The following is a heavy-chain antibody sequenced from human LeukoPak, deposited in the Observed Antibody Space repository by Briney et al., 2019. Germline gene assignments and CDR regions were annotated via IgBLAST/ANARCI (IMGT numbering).Heavy chain of an antibody. Sequence: PGGSLRLSCAASKFAFSSYAMSWVRQAPGKGLEWVAVISYDGSNKYYADSVKGRFTISRDNSRNTLYLQMNSLRAEDTAVYYCASEGGSGYYYFNAFDIWGQGTVVTVSS. V-gene: IGHV3-30-3*01. J-gene: IGHJ3*02. D-gene: IGHD3-22*01. CDR3: ASEGGSGYYYFNAFDI. CDR2: ISYDGSNK. CDR1: KFAFSSYA.